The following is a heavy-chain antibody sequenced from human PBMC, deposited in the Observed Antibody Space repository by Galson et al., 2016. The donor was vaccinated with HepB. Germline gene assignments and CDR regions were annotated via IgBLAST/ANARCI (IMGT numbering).Heavy chain of an antibody. CDR1: GFAFSSHW. Sequence: SLRLSCAASGFAFSSHWMHWVRQDLGKGLVWVSRINSDGTISNYADSVKGRFTIPRDNAKNTLYLEMNSLRAEDTAVYNCVRDHSVVPATAYNWFDPWGQGTLVTVSS. V-gene: IGHV3-74*01. CDR2: INSDGTIS. J-gene: IGHJ5*02. D-gene: IGHD2-21*02. CDR3: VRDHSVVPATAYNWFDP.